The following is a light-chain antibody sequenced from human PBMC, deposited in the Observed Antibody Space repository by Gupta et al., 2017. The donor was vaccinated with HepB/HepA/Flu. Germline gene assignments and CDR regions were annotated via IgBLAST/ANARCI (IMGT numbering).Light chain of an antibody. J-gene: IGKJ4*01. Sequence: DIQMTQSPSSLSASVGDRVTITCQASQDIRKSLNWFQQKPGRAPNPLIRDASTLEAGVTSRFSGSGSETDFTFTIRDLQPEDTATYYCQQFNSLPLTFGGGTKVEI. CDR2: DAS. CDR3: QQFNSLPLT. CDR1: QDIRKS. V-gene: IGKV1-33*01.